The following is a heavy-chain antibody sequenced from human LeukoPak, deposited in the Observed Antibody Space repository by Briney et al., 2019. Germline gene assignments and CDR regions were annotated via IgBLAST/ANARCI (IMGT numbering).Heavy chain of an antibody. Sequence: GGSLRLSCAAPGFTFSSYSMNWVRQAPGKGLEYVSAISSNGGSTYYANSVKGRFTISRDNSKNTLYLQMGSLRAEDMAVYYCARGGFYLTSNYFDYWGQGTLVTFSS. CDR1: GFTFSSYS. V-gene: IGHV3-64*01. CDR2: ISSNGGST. CDR3: ARGGFYLTSNYFDY. D-gene: IGHD3-16*02. J-gene: IGHJ4*02.